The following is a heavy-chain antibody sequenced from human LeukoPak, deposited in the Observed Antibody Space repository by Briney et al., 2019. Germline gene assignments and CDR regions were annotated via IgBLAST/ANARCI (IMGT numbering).Heavy chain of an antibody. CDR3: ARDSGYSYGLDY. CDR2: ISAYNGNT. J-gene: IGHJ4*02. D-gene: IGHD5-18*01. V-gene: IGHV1-18*04. CDR1: GYTFTGYY. Sequence: ASVKVSCKASGYTFTGYYMHWVRPAPGQGLERMGWISAYNGNTNYAQKLQGRVTMTTDTSTTTAYMELRSLRSDDTAVYYCARDSGYSYGLDYWGQGTLVTVSS.